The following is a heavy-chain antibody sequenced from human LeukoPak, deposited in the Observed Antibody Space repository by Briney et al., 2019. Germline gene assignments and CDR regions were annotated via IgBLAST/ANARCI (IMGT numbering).Heavy chain of an antibody. CDR2: INPNDGGT. CDR3: AGICSSSGCHLDY. Sequence: ASVKVSCKASGYTFTGYYMHWVRQAHGQGLEWVGGINPNDGGTYSAQKFQGRVTMTRDTSISTVYMELSSLTSVDTAVYFCAGICSSSGCHLDYWGQGTLVTVSS. V-gene: IGHV1-2*02. J-gene: IGHJ4*02. CDR1: GYTFTGYY. D-gene: IGHD2-2*01.